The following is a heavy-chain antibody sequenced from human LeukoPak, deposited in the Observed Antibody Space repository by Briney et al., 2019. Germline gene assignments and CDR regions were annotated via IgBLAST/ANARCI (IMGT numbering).Heavy chain of an antibody. CDR1: GFTFSDYE. D-gene: IGHD2-15*01. CDR3: ARGPRDPTEYCSRGARAPTYEV. J-gene: IGHJ4*02. CDR2: ISSSGRKI. V-gene: IGHV3-48*03. Sequence: GGSLRLSCAVSGFTFSDYEMNWVRQAPGKGLEWVSYISSSGRKIYYADSVKGRFTISRDNAKNSLYLQMNSLRADDTAVYYCARGPRDPTEYCSRGARAPTYEVWGQGALVTVSS.